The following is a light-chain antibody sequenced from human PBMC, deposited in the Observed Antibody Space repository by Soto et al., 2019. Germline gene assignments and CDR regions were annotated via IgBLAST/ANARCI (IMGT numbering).Light chain of an antibody. Sequence: QSALTQPPSASGSPGQSVTISCTGTSSDVGGYNYVSWYQQHPGKAPKLMIYEVSKRPSGVPDRFSGSKSGNTASLTVSGLQAEDEADYYFTSYAGSNNFFYVFGTGTKGTVL. CDR1: SSDVGGYNY. CDR3: TSYAGSNNFFYV. CDR2: EVS. V-gene: IGLV2-8*01. J-gene: IGLJ1*01.